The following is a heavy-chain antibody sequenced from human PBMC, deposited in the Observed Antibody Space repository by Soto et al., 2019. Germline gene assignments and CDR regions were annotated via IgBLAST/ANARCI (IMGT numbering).Heavy chain of an antibody. D-gene: IGHD3-10*01. CDR1: GFSFSNYG. CDR3: AKEWSNYGSGSYYYYFDY. J-gene: IGHJ4*02. V-gene: IGHV3-33*06. CDR2: IWYDGSNR. Sequence: PGGSLRLSCAASGFSFSNYGMHWVRQAPGKGLEWVAVIWYDGSNRYYADSVKGRFTISRDNSKNTLYPQMNSLRAEDTAVYYCAKEWSNYGSGSYYYYFDYWGQGTLVTVSS.